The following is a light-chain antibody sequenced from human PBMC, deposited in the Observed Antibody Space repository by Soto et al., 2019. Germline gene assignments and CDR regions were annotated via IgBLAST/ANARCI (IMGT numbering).Light chain of an antibody. V-gene: IGKV1-5*03. J-gene: IGKJ1*01. CDR2: KAS. Sequence: DIQMTQSPSTLSGSVGDRVTITCRASQTISSWLAWYQQKPGKAPKLLIYKASTLKSGVPSRFSGSGSGKEFTLTISSLQADDFATYYCQHYNRYSEAFGQGTKVELK. CDR1: QTISSW. CDR3: QHYNRYSEA.